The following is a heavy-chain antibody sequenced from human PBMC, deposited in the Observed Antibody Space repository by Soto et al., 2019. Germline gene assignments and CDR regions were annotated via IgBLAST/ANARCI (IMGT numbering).Heavy chain of an antibody. D-gene: IGHD3-3*01. J-gene: IGHJ4*02. CDR3: ASDGHDDFLCGFATQPYPSED. Sequence: QVQLVESGGGVVQPGRSLRLSCAASGFTFSRHTMHWVRQAPGKGLEWVAAISDDGSNNYYADSVKGRFTISRDNSKKAPFLTTNGPSRGATAVHPCASDGHDDFLCGFATQPYPSEDWGQGTLVTVSS. CDR2: ISDDGSNN. V-gene: IGHV3-30-3*01. CDR1: GFTFSRHT.